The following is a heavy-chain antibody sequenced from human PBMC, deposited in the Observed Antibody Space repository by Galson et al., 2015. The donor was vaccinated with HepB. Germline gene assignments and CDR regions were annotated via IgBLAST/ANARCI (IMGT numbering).Heavy chain of an antibody. CDR1: GFTFSSYA. J-gene: IGHJ1*01. CDR3: ATRSGASGWYSYFQH. V-gene: IGHV3-23*01. D-gene: IGHD6-19*01. Sequence: SLRLSCAASGFTFSSYAIMWVRQAPGKGLEWVSGMSDNGDNTFYADSVKGRFTITRDISKNTVYLQMNSLRVEDTAVYYCATRSGASGWYSYFQHWGQGTLVTVSS. CDR2: MSDNGDNT.